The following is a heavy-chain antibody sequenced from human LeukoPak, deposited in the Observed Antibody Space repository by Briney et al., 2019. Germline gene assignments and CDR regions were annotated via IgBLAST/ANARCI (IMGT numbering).Heavy chain of an antibody. J-gene: IGHJ4*02. Sequence: GASVKVSCKASGYTFTGYYMHWVRQAPGQGLEWMGWINPNSGGSNYAQNFQGWVTMTRDTSISTAYMELSRLSSDDTAVYYCARDLRGYSYGCDYWGQGTLVTVSS. D-gene: IGHD5-18*01. CDR2: INPNSGGS. V-gene: IGHV1-2*04. CDR3: ARDLRGYSYGCDY. CDR1: GYTFTGYY.